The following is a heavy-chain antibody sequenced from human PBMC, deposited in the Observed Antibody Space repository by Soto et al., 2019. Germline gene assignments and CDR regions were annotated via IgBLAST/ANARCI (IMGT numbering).Heavy chain of an antibody. CDR3: AKSRYSDSSGDFYDY. D-gene: IGHD3-22*01. Sequence: EVQLLESGGGLVQPGGSLSLSCAASAFTFNNYAMSWVRQAPGKGLEWFSGSGGSGRTTYYAGSVKGRFTISRDNSNNALCLQRNSLRAEDTAVYYCAKSRYSDSSGDFYDYWGQGTLVTVSS. CDR1: AFTFNNYA. CDR2: SGGSGRTT. J-gene: IGHJ4*02. V-gene: IGHV3-23*01.